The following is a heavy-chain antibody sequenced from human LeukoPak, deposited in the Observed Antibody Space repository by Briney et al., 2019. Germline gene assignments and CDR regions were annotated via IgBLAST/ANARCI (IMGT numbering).Heavy chain of an antibody. Sequence: GGSLRLSCAASGLTVSSTYMSWVRQTPGKGLEWVSVIYSGGSTYYADSVKGRFTISRDNSKNTLYLQMDSLRAEDTAVYYCARDLLEWYFDYWGQGTLVTVSS. D-gene: IGHD3-3*01. CDR2: IYSGGST. CDR3: ARDLLEWYFDY. J-gene: IGHJ4*02. V-gene: IGHV3-66*01. CDR1: GLTVSSTY.